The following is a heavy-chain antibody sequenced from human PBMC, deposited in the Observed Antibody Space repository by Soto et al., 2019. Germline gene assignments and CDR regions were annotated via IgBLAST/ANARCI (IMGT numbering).Heavy chain of an antibody. V-gene: IGHV1-69*08. CDR1: GGTFSPYT. D-gene: IGHD3-10*01. Sequence: QVQLVQSGAEVKKPGSSVKVSCKASGGTFSPYTINWVRQAPGQGLEWLGRIIPFHGVTNYAQKFQARVTITADKSTSTAYLELSGLRFEDTAMYYCTRDWEITVSTGSFGGFWVRGTLVTVSS. J-gene: IGHJ4*02. CDR2: IIPFHGVT. CDR3: TRDWEITVSTGSFGGF.